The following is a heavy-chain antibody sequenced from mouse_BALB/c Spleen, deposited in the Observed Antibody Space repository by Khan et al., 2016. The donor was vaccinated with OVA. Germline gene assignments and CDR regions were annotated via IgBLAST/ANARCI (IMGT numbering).Heavy chain of an antibody. V-gene: IGHV3-2*02. J-gene: IGHJ2*01. CDR1: GYSITTDYA. CDR3: ARVYGGDFDY. CDR2: ISYSGNT. D-gene: IGHD1-1*01. Sequence: EVQLVESGPGLVKPSQSLSLTCTVTGYSITTDYAWYWIRQFPGNILEWMGFISYSGNTKYNPSLQSRTSITRDTSKNQFFLQLKSVTTEDTARYNCARVYGGDFDYWGQGTTLTVSS.